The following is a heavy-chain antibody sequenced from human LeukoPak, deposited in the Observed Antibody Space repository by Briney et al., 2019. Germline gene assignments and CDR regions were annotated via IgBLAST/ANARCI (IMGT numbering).Heavy chain of an antibody. CDR3: AKGEMGATDY. CDR1: GYTFTDYY. D-gene: IGHD1-26*01. V-gene: IGHV1-2*02. Sequence: ASVQVSCKASGYTFTDYYIHWVRQAPGQGLEWMGCISPNTGGTNFAQKFQGRVTMTRDTSIGTAYMELSRLKSDDTAVYYCAKGEMGATDYWGQGTLVTVSS. CDR2: ISPNTGGT. J-gene: IGHJ4*02.